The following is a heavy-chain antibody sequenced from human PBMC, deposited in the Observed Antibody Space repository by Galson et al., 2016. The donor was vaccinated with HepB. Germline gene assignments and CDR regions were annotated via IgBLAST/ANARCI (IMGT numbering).Heavy chain of an antibody. Sequence: SLRLSCAVSGLTVSGDYLSWVRQAPGKGLEWVSVLYRDGSTYYADSVEGRFTISRDNSKNTLYLQINSLRAEDTAVYYCAKEATDRGEGYNVDYWGQGTLVTVSS. V-gene: IGHV3-53*01. CDR1: GLTVSGDY. J-gene: IGHJ4*02. CDR2: LYRDGST. D-gene: IGHD5-24*01. CDR3: AKEATDRGEGYNVDY.